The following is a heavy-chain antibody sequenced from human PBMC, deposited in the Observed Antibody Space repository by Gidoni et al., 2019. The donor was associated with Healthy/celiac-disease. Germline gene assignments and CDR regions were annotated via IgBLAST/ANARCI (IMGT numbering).Heavy chain of an antibody. Sequence: EVQLVESGGGLVQPGRSLRLSCAASGFTFDDYAMHWVRQAPGKGLEWVSGISWNSGSIGYADSVKGRFTISRDNAKNSLYLQMNSLRAEDTALYYCAKSVVVDYYYYYMDVWGKGTTVTVSS. V-gene: IGHV3-9*01. CDR3: AKSVVVDYYYYYMDV. CDR2: ISWNSGSI. J-gene: IGHJ6*03. CDR1: GFTFDDYA. D-gene: IGHD2-2*01.